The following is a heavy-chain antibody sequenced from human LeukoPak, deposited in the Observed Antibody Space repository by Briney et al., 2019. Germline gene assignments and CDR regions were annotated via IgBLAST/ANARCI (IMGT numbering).Heavy chain of an antibody. J-gene: IGHJ6*02. V-gene: IGHV3-43*02. CDR3: ATWAFYHNLDV. CDR2: IQADGSGT. D-gene: IGHD2/OR15-2a*01. CDR1: GFTIGPYA. Sequence: GGALRLACAASGFTIGPYAMYWVRQGPGRGLEWVSVIQADGSGTFYADSVRGRFTTSRDNSKNSLYLQMNSLTSEDTALYYCATWAFYHNLDVWGQGTTVIVSS.